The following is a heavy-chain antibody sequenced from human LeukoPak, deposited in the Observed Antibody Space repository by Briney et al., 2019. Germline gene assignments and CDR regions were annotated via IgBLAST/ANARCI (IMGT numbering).Heavy chain of an antibody. CDR1: GYTFTSYY. CDR2: ISAYNGNT. Sequence: ASVKVSRKASGYTFTSYYMHWVRQAPGQGLEWMGWISAYNGNTNYAQKLQGRVTMTTDTSTSTAYMELRSLRSDDTAVYYCARTYSSSWYSNYWGQGTLVTVSS. D-gene: IGHD6-13*01. J-gene: IGHJ4*02. V-gene: IGHV1-18*04. CDR3: ARTYSSSWYSNY.